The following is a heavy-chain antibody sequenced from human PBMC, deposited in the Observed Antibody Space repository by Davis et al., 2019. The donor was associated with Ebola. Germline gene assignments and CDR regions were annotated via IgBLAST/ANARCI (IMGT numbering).Heavy chain of an antibody. D-gene: IGHD2-2*02. V-gene: IGHV4-34*01. Sequence: SETLSLTCAVYGGSFSGYYWSWIRQPPGKGLEWFGYIYHSGSTYYNPSLKSRVTISVDTSKNQFSLKLSSVTAADTAVYYCARGEVRYCSSTSCYNYGMDVWGQGTTVTVSS. CDR3: ARGEVRYCSSTSCYNYGMDV. J-gene: IGHJ6*02. CDR2: IYHSGST. CDR1: GGSFSGYY.